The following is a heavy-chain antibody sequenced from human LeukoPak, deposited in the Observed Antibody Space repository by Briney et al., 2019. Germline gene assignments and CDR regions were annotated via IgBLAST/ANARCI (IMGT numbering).Heavy chain of an antibody. CDR3: ASFRFLEWLLSPPNAFDT. Sequence: TGGSLRLSCAASGFTFSSYAMHWVRQAPGKGLEWVAVISYDGSNKYYADSVKARFTISRDNSKNTLYLQMNSLRAEDTAVYYCASFRFLEWLLSPPNAFDTWGQGTMVTVSS. J-gene: IGHJ3*02. D-gene: IGHD3-3*01. CDR1: GFTFSSYA. V-gene: IGHV3-30-3*01. CDR2: ISYDGSNK.